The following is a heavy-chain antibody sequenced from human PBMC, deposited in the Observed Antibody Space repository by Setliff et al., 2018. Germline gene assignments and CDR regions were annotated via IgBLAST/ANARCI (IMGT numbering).Heavy chain of an antibody. CDR2: IKQDGSET. J-gene: IGHJ3*02. CDR3: ARDRRPFNWGGNDAFDI. Sequence: PGGSLRLSCAASGFTFSSYSMNWVRQAPGKGLEWVANIKQDGSETYYVDSVKGRFTISRDNPNNSLYLQMNNLRAEDTAVYYCARDRRPFNWGGNDAFDIWGQGTMVTVSS. V-gene: IGHV3-7*01. D-gene: IGHD7-27*01. CDR1: GFTFSSYS.